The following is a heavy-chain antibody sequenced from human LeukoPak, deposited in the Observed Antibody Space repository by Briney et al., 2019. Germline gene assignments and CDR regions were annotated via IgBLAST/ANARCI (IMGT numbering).Heavy chain of an antibody. CDR2: IYSGSST. Sequence: PGGSLRLSXAASGFTVSSNYMSWVRQAPGKGLEWVSVIYSGSSTYYADSVKGRFTISRDNSKNTLYLQMNSLRAEDTAVYYCARAWYQAFDIWGQGTMVTVSS. J-gene: IGHJ3*02. V-gene: IGHV3-53*01. CDR3: ARAWYQAFDI. CDR1: GFTVSSNY. D-gene: IGHD2-2*01.